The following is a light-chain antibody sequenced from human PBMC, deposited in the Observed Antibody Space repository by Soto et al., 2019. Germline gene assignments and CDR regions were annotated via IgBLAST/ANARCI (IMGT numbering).Light chain of an antibody. CDR3: MQRIDFPLT. Sequence: DIVMTQGPLSLPVTPGEPAAISCRSSQSLLDSDDGNTYLAWFPQKPGQSPQLLIYTLSPWASGVPDRFSGSGSGTDFTLKISRVEPEDVGVYYCMQRIDFPLTFGGGTKMEI. CDR1: QSLLDSDDGNTY. V-gene: IGKV2-40*01. CDR2: TLS. J-gene: IGKJ4*01.